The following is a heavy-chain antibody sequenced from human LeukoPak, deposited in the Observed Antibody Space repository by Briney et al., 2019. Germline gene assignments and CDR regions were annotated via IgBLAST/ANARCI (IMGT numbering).Heavy chain of an antibody. D-gene: IGHD1-26*01. CDR2: ISGSGGST. CDR1: GFTFSSYD. CDR3: AKSGSYRYYYYYGMDV. Sequence: GGSLRLPWAASGFTFSSYDMNWVRQAPGKGLDWVSTISGSGGSTYYADSVKGRFTISRDNSKNTLCLQMNSLRAEDTAVYYCAKSGSYRYYYYYGMDVWGQGTTVTVSS. V-gene: IGHV3-23*01. J-gene: IGHJ6*02.